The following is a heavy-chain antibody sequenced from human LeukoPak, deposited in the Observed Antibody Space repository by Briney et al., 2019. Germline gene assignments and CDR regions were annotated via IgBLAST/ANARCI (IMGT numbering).Heavy chain of an antibody. J-gene: IGHJ4*02. Sequence: PGGSLRLSCAASGFTFDDYAMHWVRQAPGKGLEWVSVISAGGNNTLYADSVRGRFTISRDNSRNAVDLQMNSLRAEDTAVYYCGKRSTSLRGRGNYWGQGALVTVSS. CDR3: GKRSTSLRGRGNY. CDR2: ISAGGNNT. D-gene: IGHD2-2*01. CDR1: GFTFDDYA. V-gene: IGHV3-23*01.